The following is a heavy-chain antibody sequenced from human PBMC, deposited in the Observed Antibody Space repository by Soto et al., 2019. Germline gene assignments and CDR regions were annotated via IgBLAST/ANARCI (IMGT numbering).Heavy chain of an antibody. D-gene: IGHD3-9*01. V-gene: IGHV4-39*01. J-gene: IGHJ5*02. CDR3: SRHLVSGTISKGNWLDP. Sequence: SETLSLTCSVSGGSISSSNYYWGWIRQSPGKGLEWIASVDHGGHSYYNPSLRSRVTVSVDTSKNQFSLKVTSVTAADTAIYYCSRHLVSGTISKGNWLDPWGQGTLVTVS. CDR2: VDHGGHS. CDR1: GGSISSSNYY.